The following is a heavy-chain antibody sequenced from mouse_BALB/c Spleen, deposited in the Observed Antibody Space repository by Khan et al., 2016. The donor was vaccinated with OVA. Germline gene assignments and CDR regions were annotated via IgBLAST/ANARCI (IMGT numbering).Heavy chain of an antibody. CDR3: ARNYRDDVYFDY. D-gene: IGHD2-14*01. CDR1: GYTFTSYV. Sequence: VQLQQSGPELVKPGASVKMSCKASGYTFTSYVMHWVRQKPGQGLEWIGYIYPYNDDTKYTEKFKGKATLTSDKSTITAYMDLSSLTSEYSAVYYGARNYRDDVYFDYWGQGTTLTVAS. J-gene: IGHJ2*01. CDR2: IYPYNDDT. V-gene: IGHV1S136*01.